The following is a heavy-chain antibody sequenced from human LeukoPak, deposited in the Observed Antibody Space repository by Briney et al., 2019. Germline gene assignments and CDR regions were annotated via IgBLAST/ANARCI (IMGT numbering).Heavy chain of an antibody. CDR1: GYTFTSYY. Sequence: ASVKVSCKASGYTFTSYYMHWVRQAPGQGLEWMGIINPSGGSTSYAQKFQGRVTMTRDTSTGTVYMELSSLRSEDTAVYYCARDRRQWELLWLFDYWGQGTLVTVSS. V-gene: IGHV1-46*03. CDR2: INPSGGST. D-gene: IGHD1-26*01. CDR3: ARDRRQWELLWLFDY. J-gene: IGHJ4*02.